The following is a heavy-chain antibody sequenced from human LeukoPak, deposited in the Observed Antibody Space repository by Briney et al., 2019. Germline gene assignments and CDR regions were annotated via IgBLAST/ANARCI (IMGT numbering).Heavy chain of an antibody. CDR2: MSPNSGNT. D-gene: IGHD1-1*01. V-gene: IGHV1-8*01. Sequence: GASLKVSCKASGYTFTSYDISWVRQATGQGLEWMGWMSPNSGNTGYAQKFQGRVIMTRNTSISTAYMELSSLRSENTAVYYCARGRHNNCWGQGTMVTVSS. CDR3: ARGRHNNC. CDR1: GYTFTSYD. J-gene: IGHJ3*01.